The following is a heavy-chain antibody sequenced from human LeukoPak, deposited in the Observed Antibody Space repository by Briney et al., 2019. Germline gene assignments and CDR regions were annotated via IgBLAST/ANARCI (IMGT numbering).Heavy chain of an antibody. Sequence: GASVKVSCKASGGTFTSYAISWGRQAPGQGPEWIGGIIPISGTAKYAQKLQGRVTISADMSTGTAYMEPSSLRSEDMAIYYCAGSYNTYYAQDYWGQGALVTVSS. CDR2: IIPISGTA. D-gene: IGHD1-14*01. CDR3: AGSYNTYYAQDY. V-gene: IGHV1-69*06. CDR1: GGTFTSYA. J-gene: IGHJ4*02.